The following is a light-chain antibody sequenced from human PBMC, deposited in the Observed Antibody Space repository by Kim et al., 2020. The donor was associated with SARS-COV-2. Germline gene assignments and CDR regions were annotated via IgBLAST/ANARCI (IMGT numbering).Light chain of an antibody. J-gene: IGLJ1*01. CDR3: KSRDSSGHHHV. V-gene: IGLV3-19*01. CDR2: GRN. Sequence: ALGQTVRITCQGDSLRTNDANWYQQKPGQAPVRVMFGRNNRPSGTTDRFSGSSSGNTASLIITGAQAEDEADYYCKSRDSSGHHHVFVAGTKVTVL. CDR1: SLRTND.